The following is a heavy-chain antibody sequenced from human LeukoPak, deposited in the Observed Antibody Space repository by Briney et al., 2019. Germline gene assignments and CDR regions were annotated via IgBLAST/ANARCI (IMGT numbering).Heavy chain of an antibody. D-gene: IGHD5-24*01. CDR3: AKSGYNRFDY. J-gene: IGHJ4*02. V-gene: IGHV3-23*01. CDR1: GFTFDDYG. CDR2: ISGSGSGGST. Sequence: GGSLRLSCAASGFTFDDYGMSWVRQAPGKGLEWVSSISGSGSGGSTYYADSVKGRFTISRDNSKNTLYLQMNSLRAEDTAVYYCAKSGYNRFDYWGQGTLVTVFS.